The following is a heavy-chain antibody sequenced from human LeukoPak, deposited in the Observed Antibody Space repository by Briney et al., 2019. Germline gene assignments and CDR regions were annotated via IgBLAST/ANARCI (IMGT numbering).Heavy chain of an antibody. J-gene: IGHJ4*02. Sequence: SQTLSLTCTVSGGSISSGSYYWSWIRQPAGKGLEWIGRIYTSGSTNYNPSLKSRVTISVDTSKNQFSLKLSSVTATDTAFYYCARDRDYGGIDYWGQGTLVTVSS. D-gene: IGHD4/OR15-4a*01. V-gene: IGHV4-61*02. CDR2: IYTSGST. CDR1: GGSISSGSYY. CDR3: ARDRDYGGIDY.